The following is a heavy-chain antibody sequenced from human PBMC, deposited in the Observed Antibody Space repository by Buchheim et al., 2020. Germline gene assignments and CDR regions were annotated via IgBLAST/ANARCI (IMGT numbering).Heavy chain of an antibody. D-gene: IGHD1-26*01. J-gene: IGHJ4*02. CDR2: MDPGGGST. V-gene: IGHV1-46*03. Sequence: QVHLVQSGAEVKKPGASVRVSCKASGNTFSSHHVHWVRQAPGQGLEWLGIMDPGGGSTINAQNFQGRVTMTRGTSTSTVYMELSSLTSDDTAVYFCARGADSATFYPPDYWGQGTL. CDR3: ARGADSATFYPPDY. CDR1: GNTFSSHH.